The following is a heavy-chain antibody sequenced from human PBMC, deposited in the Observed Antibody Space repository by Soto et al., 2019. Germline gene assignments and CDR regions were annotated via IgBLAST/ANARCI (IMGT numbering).Heavy chain of an antibody. Sequence: VQSGAEVKKPGASVKVSCKASGDTFISSGISWVRQAPGQGLEWMGWISGYKGDTNYAQKVQGRVTLTTDTSTSTAYMELRSLTPGDTAIYYCARIEYCSGGNCYSAFDIWGQGTLVTVSS. D-gene: IGHD2-15*01. J-gene: IGHJ3*02. CDR1: GDTFISSG. CDR2: ISGYKGDT. V-gene: IGHV1-18*01. CDR3: ARIEYCSGGNCYSAFDI.